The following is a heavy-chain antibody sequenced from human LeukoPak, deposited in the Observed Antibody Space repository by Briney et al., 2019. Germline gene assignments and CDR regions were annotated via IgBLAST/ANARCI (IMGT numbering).Heavy chain of an antibody. D-gene: IGHD6-19*01. J-gene: IGHJ4*02. CDR3: ARVAGTLFDY. V-gene: IGHV1-3*03. CDR2: IKAVNGDT. Sequence: ASVKVSCKASGYTFTSYAMHWVRQAPGQRLEWMGWIKAVNGDTKYSQEFQGRVTITRDTSATTVYMELSSLKYEDMAVYYCARVAGTLFDYWGQGTLVTVSS. CDR1: GYTFTSYA.